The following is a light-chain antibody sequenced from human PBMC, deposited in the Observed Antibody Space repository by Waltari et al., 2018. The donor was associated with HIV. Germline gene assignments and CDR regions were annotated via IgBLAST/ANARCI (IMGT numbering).Light chain of an antibody. CDR2: EVN. V-gene: IGLV6-57*03. CDR1: SGSIASNH. Sequence: NFMLTQPHSVSESPGKTVTISCARSSGSIASNHVPWYQQRPGSAPTPVLYEVNQRPSGVPDRFSGSIDSSSNSASLTISELKTEDEADYYCQSYDSTNPCIFGTGTRVTVL. CDR3: QSYDSTNPCI. J-gene: IGLJ1*01.